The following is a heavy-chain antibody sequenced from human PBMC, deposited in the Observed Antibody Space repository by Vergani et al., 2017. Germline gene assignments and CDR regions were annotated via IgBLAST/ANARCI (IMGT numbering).Heavy chain of an antibody. CDR1: GFTVSSNY. D-gene: IGHD2-15*01. J-gene: IGHJ4*02. CDR3: ARERIGTGFDY. V-gene: IGHV3-74*01. CDR2: IKSDGSST. Sequence: EVQLVESGGGLIQPGGSLRLSCAASGFTVSSNYMSWVRQAPGKGLEWVSRIKSDGSSTSYADSVKGRFTISRDNAKNTLYLQMNSLRAEDTAVYYCARERIGTGFDYWGQGTLVTVSS.